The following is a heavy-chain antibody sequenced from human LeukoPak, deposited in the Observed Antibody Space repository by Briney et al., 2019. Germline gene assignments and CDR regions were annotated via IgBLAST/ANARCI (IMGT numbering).Heavy chain of an antibody. V-gene: IGHV3-21*01. Sequence: GGSLRLSCAASGFTFSSYSMNWVRQAPGKGLEWVSSISSSSSYIYYADSVKGRFTISRDNAKNSLYLQMNSLRAEDTAVYYCARDKLALTDSAFDTWGQGTVVSVSS. CDR1: GFTFSSYS. D-gene: IGHD3-3*02. J-gene: IGHJ3*02. CDR3: ARDKLALTDSAFDT. CDR2: ISSSSSYI.